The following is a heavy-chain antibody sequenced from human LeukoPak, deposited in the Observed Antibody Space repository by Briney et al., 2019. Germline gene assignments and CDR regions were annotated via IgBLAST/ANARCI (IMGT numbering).Heavy chain of an antibody. CDR2: IYHSGSA. Sequence: SETLSLTCSVSDYSISSGCYWGWIRQPPGQGLEWIGSMEWIGSIYHSGSAYYNPSLKSRVTISVDTSKNQFSLKLSSVTAADTAVYYCARGPPKGHDDSSDDYVPACFDYWGQGTLVTVSS. D-gene: IGHD3-22*01. V-gene: IGHV4-38-2*02. J-gene: IGHJ4*02. CDR3: ARGPPKGHDDSSDDYVPACFDY. CDR1: DYSISSGCY.